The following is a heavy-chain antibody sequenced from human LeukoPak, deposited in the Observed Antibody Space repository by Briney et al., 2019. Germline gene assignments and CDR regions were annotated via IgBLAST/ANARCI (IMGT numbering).Heavy chain of an antibody. D-gene: IGHD2-15*01. V-gene: IGHV4-39*07. CDR1: GGSISSSSYY. CDR2: IYYSGST. CDR3: ARRSLARVVLAAQIGGNWFDP. Sequence: PSETLSLTCTVSGGSISSSSYYWGWIRQPPGKGLEWIGSIYYSGSTYYNPSLKSRVTISVDASKNQFSLKLSSVTAADTAVYYCARRSLARVVLAAQIGGNWFDPWGQGTLVTVSS. J-gene: IGHJ5*02.